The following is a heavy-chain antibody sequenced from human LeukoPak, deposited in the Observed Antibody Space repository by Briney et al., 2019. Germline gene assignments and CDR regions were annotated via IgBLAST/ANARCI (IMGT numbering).Heavy chain of an antibody. CDR3: ARDTGDGYNYAAFDI. CDR2: IIPILGIA. V-gene: IGHV1-69*04. CDR1: GGTFISYA. Sequence: SVTVSFKASGGTFISYAISWVRQAPGQGLEWMGRIIPILGIANYAQKFQGRVTITADKSTSTAYMELSSLRSEDTAVYYCARDTGDGYNYAAFDIWGQGTMVTVSS. D-gene: IGHD5-24*01. J-gene: IGHJ3*02.